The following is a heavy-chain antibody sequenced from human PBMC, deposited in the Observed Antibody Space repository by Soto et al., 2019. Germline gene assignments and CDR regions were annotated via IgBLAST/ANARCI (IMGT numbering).Heavy chain of an antibody. J-gene: IGHJ4*02. CDR3: AHSGYSYGPYFDY. CDR1: GGSISSGDYY. CDR2: IYYSGST. Sequence: QVQLQESGPGLVKPSQTLSLTCTVSGGSISSGDYYWSWIRQPPGKGLEWIGYIYYSGSTYYNPSLKIRGXXSXDXSKTQFSLKLSSVTAADTAVYYCAHSGYSYGPYFDYWGQGTLVTVSS. V-gene: IGHV4-30-4*01. D-gene: IGHD5-18*01.